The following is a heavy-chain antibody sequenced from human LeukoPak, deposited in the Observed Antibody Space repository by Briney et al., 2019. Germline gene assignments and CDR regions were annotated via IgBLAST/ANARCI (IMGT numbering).Heavy chain of an antibody. CDR2: ISSSSSYI. Sequence: GGSLRLSCAASGFTFSSYSMNWVRQAPGKGLEWVSSISSSSSYIDYADSVRGRFTISRDNAKNSLYLQMNSLRAEDTAVYYCARDHYYDSSGYYYGFDYWGQGTLVTVSS. V-gene: IGHV3-21*01. D-gene: IGHD3-22*01. CDR1: GFTFSSYS. J-gene: IGHJ4*02. CDR3: ARDHYYDSSGYYYGFDY.